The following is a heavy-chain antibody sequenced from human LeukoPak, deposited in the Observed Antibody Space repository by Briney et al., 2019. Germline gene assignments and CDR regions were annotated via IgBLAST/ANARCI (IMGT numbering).Heavy chain of an antibody. CDR2: IYYSGST. V-gene: IGHV4-31*03. CDR3: ARHGRQGDYYDSSGYYLGFQH. J-gene: IGHJ1*01. D-gene: IGHD3-22*01. CDR1: GGSISSGAYF. Sequence: SQTLSLTCTVSGGSISSGAYFWSWIRQHPGKGLEWIGYIYYSGSTYYNPSLKSRVTISVDTSKNQFSLKLSSVTAADTAVYYCARHGRQGDYYDSSGYYLGFQHWGQGTLVTVSS.